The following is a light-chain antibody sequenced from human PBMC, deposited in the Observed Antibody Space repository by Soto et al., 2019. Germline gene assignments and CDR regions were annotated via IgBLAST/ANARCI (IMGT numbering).Light chain of an antibody. CDR1: QSVSTN. J-gene: IGKJ1*01. CDR2: GAS. V-gene: IGKV3-15*01. Sequence: EIVMTQSPATLSVSPGERATLSCRASQSVSTNLAWYQQKPGQAPRRLIYGASTRATGIPARFSGSGSGTEFTLTISSLQSEDFAVYYCQQYNNWPPGTFGQGPKVEIK. CDR3: QQYNNWPPGT.